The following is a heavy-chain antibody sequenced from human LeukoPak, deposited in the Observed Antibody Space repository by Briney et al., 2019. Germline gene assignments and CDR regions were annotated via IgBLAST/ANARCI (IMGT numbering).Heavy chain of an antibody. D-gene: IGHD3-22*01. CDR3: ASSIYDSSGYHLGIDY. Sequence: GGSLRLSCAASGFTFSTYDMNWVRQAPGKGLEWVSVIYSGGSTYYADSVKGRFSISRDNSKNTLYLQMNSLRAEDTAVYYCASSIYDSSGYHLGIDYWGQGTLVTVSS. CDR2: IYSGGST. CDR1: GFTFSTYD. V-gene: IGHV3-66*01. J-gene: IGHJ4*02.